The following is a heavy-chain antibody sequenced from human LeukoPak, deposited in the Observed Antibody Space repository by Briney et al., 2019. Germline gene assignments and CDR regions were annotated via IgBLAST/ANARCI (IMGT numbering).Heavy chain of an antibody. CDR1: GGSISSSSYY. Sequence: SETLSPTCTVSGGSISSSSYYWGWIRQPPGKGLEWIGSIYYSGSTYYNPSLKSRVTISVDTSKNQFSLKLSSVTAADTAVYYCARTPLKRYCSSTSCQLNIFQHWGQGTLVTVSS. J-gene: IGHJ1*01. CDR3: ARTPLKRYCSSTSCQLNIFQH. CDR2: IYYSGST. D-gene: IGHD2-2*01. V-gene: IGHV4-39*01.